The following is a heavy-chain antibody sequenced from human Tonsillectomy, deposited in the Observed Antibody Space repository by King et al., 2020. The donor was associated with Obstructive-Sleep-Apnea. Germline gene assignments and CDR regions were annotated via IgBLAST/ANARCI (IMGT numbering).Heavy chain of an antibody. CDR3: AKLGYCGGDCSRPYYFDY. CDR1: GFTFSSYA. Sequence: VQLVESGGGLVQPGGSLRLSCAASGFTFSSYAMSWVRQAPGKGLEWVSAISGSGGSTYYADSVKGRFTISRDNSKNTLYLQMNSLRAGDTAVYYCAKLGYCGGDCSRPYYFDYWGQGTLVTVSS. J-gene: IGHJ4*02. V-gene: IGHV3-23*04. D-gene: IGHD2-21*02. CDR2: ISGSGGST.